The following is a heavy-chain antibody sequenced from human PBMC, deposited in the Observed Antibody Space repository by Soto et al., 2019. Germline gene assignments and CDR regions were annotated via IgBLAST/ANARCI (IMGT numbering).Heavy chain of an antibody. Sequence: GGSLRLSCAASGFTFSSYSMNWVRQAPGKGLEWVSYISSSSSTIYYADSVKGRFTISRDNAKNSLYLQMNSLRDEDTAVYYCARVVEGYCISTSCSMKNNYYGMDVWGQGTTVTVSS. CDR2: ISSSSSTI. D-gene: IGHD2-2*01. V-gene: IGHV3-48*02. CDR1: GFTFSSYS. CDR3: ARVVEGYCISTSCSMKNNYYGMDV. J-gene: IGHJ6*02.